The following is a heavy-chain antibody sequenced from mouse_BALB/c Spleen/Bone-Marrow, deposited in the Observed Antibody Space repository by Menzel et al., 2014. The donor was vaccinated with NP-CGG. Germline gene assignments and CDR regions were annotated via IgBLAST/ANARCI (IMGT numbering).Heavy chain of an antibody. CDR2: IDPSDSET. CDR1: GYTFTSYW. Sequence: QVQLQQPGAELVKPGPPVKLSCKASGYTFTSYWMTWVKQRPGRGLEWIGRIDPSDSETHYNQEFKDKATLTVDKSSSTAYIQLSSLTSEDSAVYYCARALGDGYYYAMDYWGQGTSVTASS. D-gene: IGHD2-3*01. J-gene: IGHJ4*01. CDR3: ARALGDGYYYAMDY. V-gene: IGHV1-69*02.